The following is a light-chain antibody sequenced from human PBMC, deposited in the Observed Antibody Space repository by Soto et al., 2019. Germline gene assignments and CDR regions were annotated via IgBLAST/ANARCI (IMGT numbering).Light chain of an antibody. Sequence: EIVMTQSPATLSVSPGERATLSCRASQSVSSNLAWYQQKPGQAPRLLIYGASTRATGIPARFSGSGSETEFTLTISSLQSEDFAVYYCQQYSNWPRTFGQGTKVEIK. CDR2: GAS. CDR3: QQYSNWPRT. CDR1: QSVSSN. J-gene: IGKJ1*01. V-gene: IGKV3-15*01.